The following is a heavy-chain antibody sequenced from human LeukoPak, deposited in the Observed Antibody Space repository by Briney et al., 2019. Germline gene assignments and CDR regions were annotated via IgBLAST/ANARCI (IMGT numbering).Heavy chain of an antibody. D-gene: IGHD6-13*01. CDR1: GFTFSSYA. CDR3: ARQVGYSSSCFDY. CDR2: ISYDGSNK. J-gene: IGHJ4*02. Sequence: GGSLRLSCAASGFTFSSYAMHWVRQAPGKGLEWVAVISYDGSNKYYADSVKGRFTISRDNSKNTLYLQMNSLRAEDTAVYYCARQVGYSSSCFDYWGQGTLVTVSS. V-gene: IGHV3-30-3*01.